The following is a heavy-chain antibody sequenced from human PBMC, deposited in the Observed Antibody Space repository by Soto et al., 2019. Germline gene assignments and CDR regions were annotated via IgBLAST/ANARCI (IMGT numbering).Heavy chain of an antibody. CDR2: ISYDGSNK. CDR1: GFTFSSYA. D-gene: IGHD3-22*01. V-gene: IGHV3-30-3*01. CDR3: ARDASSGYYYYYGMDV. Sequence: QVQLVESGGGVVQPGRSLRLSCAASGFTFSSYAMHWVRQAPGKGLEWVAVISYDGSNKYYADSVKGRFTISRDNSKNTLYLQMNSLRAEDTAVYYCARDASSGYYYYYGMDVWGQGTTVTVSS. J-gene: IGHJ6*02.